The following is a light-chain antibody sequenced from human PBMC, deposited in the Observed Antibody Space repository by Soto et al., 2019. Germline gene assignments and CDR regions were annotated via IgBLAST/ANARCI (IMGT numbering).Light chain of an antibody. V-gene: IGKV1-9*01. CDR2: AAS. CDR1: QTISRN. CDR3: QQLNSYRT. J-gene: IGKJ1*01. Sequence: DIQMTQSPSSLSASVGDRVTITCRASQTISRNLNWYQQKPGKAPKLLIYAASSLQSGVPSTFSGSGSGTDFTLTISSLQPEDFATYYCQQLNSYRTFGQGTKVDIK.